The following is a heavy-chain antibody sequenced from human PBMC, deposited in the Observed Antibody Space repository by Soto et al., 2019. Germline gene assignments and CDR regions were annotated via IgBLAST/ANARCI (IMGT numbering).Heavy chain of an antibody. CDR2: IWYDGSNK. Sequence: GGSLRLSCAASGFTFSSYGMHWVRQAPGKGLEWVAVIWYDGSNKYYADSVKGRFTISRDNSKNTLYLQMNSLRAEDTAVYYCARGGYCSGGSCPWYFDLWGRGTLVTVSS. V-gene: IGHV3-33*01. CDR1: GFTFSSYG. CDR3: ARGGYCSGGSCPWYFDL. D-gene: IGHD2-15*01. J-gene: IGHJ2*01.